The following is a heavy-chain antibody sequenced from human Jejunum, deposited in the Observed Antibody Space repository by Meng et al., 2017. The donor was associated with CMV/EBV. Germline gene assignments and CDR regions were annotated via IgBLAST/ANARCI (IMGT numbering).Heavy chain of an antibody. D-gene: IGHD2-2*01. CDR2: TYYRSKWSN. V-gene: IGHV6-1*01. Sequence: QVPLQQSGPGLVKPSQTLSLTCALSGDSGSGNNAAWNWIRQSPSRGLEWLGRTYYRSKWSNDYAVSVKSRIAVNPDTSKNQFSLQLNSVTPEDTAVYYCARLHCSSTSCYVDCWGQGTLVTVSS. CDR3: ARLHCSSTSCYVDC. CDR1: GDSGSGNNAA. J-gene: IGHJ4*02.